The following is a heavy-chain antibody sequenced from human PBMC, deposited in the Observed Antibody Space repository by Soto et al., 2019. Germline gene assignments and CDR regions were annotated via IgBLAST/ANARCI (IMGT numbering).Heavy chain of an antibody. CDR1: GFPLSKYG. CDR2: ITGTGGDT. J-gene: IGHJ6*02. Sequence: EVQLLESGGGLVQPGGSLRLSCAASGFPLSKYGMSWVRQAPGKGLEWVSSITGTGGDTYYADSVKGRFTSSRDNSNNLLYRKMNSLRVEDTAVYYCARIRGYCYGLDVWGQGTTITVSS. CDR3: ARIRGYCYGLDV. V-gene: IGHV3-23*01.